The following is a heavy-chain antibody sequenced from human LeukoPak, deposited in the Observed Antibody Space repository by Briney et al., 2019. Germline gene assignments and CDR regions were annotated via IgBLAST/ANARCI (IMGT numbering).Heavy chain of an antibody. CDR1: GFTFSSYG. V-gene: IGHV3-23*01. J-gene: IGHJ4*02. CDR2: ISGSGGST. D-gene: IGHD3-10*01. CDR3: ARGRFGELLYIPRGLDY. Sequence: GGSLRLSCAASGFTFSSYGMSWVRQAPGKGLEWVSAISGSGGSTYYADSVKGRFTISRDNSKNTLYLQMNSLRAEDTAVYYCARGRFGELLYIPRGLDYWGQGTLVTVSS.